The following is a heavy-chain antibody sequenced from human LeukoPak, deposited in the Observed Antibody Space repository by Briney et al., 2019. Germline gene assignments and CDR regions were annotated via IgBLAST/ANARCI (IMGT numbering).Heavy chain of an antibody. CDR2: MNPNSGNT. D-gene: IGHD1-7*01. CDR3: ARGITGTTFYYYYYYMDV. J-gene: IGHJ6*03. Sequence: ASVKVSCKASGYTFTSYDINWVRQATGPGLEWMGWMNPNSGNTGYAQKFQGRVTMTRNTSISTAYMELSSLRSEDTAVYYCARGITGTTFYYYYYYMDVWGKGTTVTVSS. CDR1: GYTFTSYD. V-gene: IGHV1-8*01.